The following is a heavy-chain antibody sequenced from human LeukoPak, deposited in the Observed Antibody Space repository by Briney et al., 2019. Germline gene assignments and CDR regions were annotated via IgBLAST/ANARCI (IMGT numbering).Heavy chain of an antibody. CDR1: VGSFSDYY. CDR3: ARGIYYDTSGHYEGWYFDL. Sequence: SETLSLTCAVYVGSFSDYYWTWIRRPPGKGLEWIGEINHSGSTNYNPSLKSRVTISVDTSKNQFSLKLRSVTAADTAVYYCARGIYYDTSGHYEGWYFDLWGRGTRVTVSS. CDR2: INHSGST. J-gene: IGHJ2*01. V-gene: IGHV4-34*01. D-gene: IGHD3-22*01.